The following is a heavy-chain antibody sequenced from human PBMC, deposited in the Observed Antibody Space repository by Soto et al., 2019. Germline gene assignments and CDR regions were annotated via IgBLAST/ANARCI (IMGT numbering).Heavy chain of an antibody. CDR3: ARGWLGAQGTAFDI. J-gene: IGHJ3*02. Sequence: GGSLRLSCAASGFTFSSYEMNWVLQAPGKGLEWVSYISSSGSTIYYADSLKGRFTISRDNSKNTLYLQMNSLRAEDTAVYYSARGWLGAQGTAFDIWGQGTMVTVSS. V-gene: IGHV3-48*03. CDR1: GFTFSSYE. CDR2: ISSSGSTI. D-gene: IGHD1-26*01.